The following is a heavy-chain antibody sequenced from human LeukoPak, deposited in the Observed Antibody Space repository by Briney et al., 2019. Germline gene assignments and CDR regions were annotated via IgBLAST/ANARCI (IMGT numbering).Heavy chain of an antibody. CDR2: IGTAGDT. CDR1: GFTFSSYD. Sequence: GGSLRLSCAASGFTFSSYDMHWVRQATGKGLEWVSAIGTAGDTYYPGSVKGRFTISRENAKNSLYLQMNSLRAEDTAVYYCAREIRGDPRIDPWGQGTLVTVSS. D-gene: IGHD3-10*01. V-gene: IGHV3-13*01. J-gene: IGHJ5*02. CDR3: AREIRGDPRIDP.